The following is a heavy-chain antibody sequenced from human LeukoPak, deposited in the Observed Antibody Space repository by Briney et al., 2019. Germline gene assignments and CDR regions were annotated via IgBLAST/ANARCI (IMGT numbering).Heavy chain of an antibody. Sequence: GGSLRLSCAASGFTVSSNYMSWVRQAPGKGLEWVSVIYSGGSTYYADSVKGRFTISRDNSKNTLYLQMNSLRAEDTAVYYCAKDRSPYLGIAAAGIDYWGQGTLVTVSS. V-gene: IGHV3-66*01. CDR1: GFTVSSNY. CDR3: AKDRSPYLGIAAAGIDY. J-gene: IGHJ4*02. CDR2: IYSGGST. D-gene: IGHD6-13*01.